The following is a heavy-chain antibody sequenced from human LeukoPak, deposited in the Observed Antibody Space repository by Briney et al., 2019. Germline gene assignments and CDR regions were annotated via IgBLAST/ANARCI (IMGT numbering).Heavy chain of an antibody. CDR2: IYYSGST. V-gene: IGHV4-59*01. Sequence: SETLSLTCTVSGGSTSSYYWGWIRQPPGKGLEWIGYIYYSGSTNYNPSLKSRVTISVDTSKNQFSLRLSSVTAADTAVYYCARVPDRVSNWFDPWGQGTLVTVSS. CDR1: GGSTSSYY. D-gene: IGHD1-14*01. J-gene: IGHJ5*02. CDR3: ARVPDRVSNWFDP.